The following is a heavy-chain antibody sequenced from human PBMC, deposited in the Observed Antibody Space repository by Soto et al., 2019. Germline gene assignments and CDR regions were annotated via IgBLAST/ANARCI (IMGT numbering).Heavy chain of an antibody. CDR2: IRSNGDTT. D-gene: IGHD6-13*01. Sequence: EVQLLESGGGLVQPGGSLRLSCAASGFTFSSSAMSWVRQAPGKGLEWVSAIRSNGDTTYYADSVKVRFTISRDNSQNKLYLQMNSLRAEDTAVYYCAKGGRFSSSIGDFWGQGTLVIVSS. V-gene: IGHV3-23*01. J-gene: IGHJ4*02. CDR3: AKGGRFSSSIGDF. CDR1: GFTFSSSA.